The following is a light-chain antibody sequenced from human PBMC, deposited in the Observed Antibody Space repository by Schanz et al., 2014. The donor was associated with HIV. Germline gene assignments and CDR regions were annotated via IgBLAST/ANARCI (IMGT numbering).Light chain of an antibody. Sequence: EIVLTQSPGTLSLSPGERATLSCRASQSVSSSYLAWYQQKPGQAPRLLIYGASNRATGVPDRYSGSGSGTDFTLTISGLEPEDFAVYYCQQYGVSPPWTFGQGTKVEIK. CDR3: QQYGVSPPWT. V-gene: IGKV3-20*01. CDR2: GAS. CDR1: QSVSSSY. J-gene: IGKJ1*01.